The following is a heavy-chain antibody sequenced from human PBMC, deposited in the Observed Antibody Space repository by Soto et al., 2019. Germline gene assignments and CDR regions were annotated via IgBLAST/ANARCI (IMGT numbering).Heavy chain of an antibody. Sequence: QITLKESGPTLVKPTQTLTLTCTFSGFSLSTSRVGVGWIRQPPGKALEWLALIYWDDDKRYSPSLKSRLTLTQDTSKNQVVLTMTNTDPVATATYYCVHTSGSGNSACFDYWGQGTLVTVSS. CDR1: GFSLSTSRVG. J-gene: IGHJ4*02. D-gene: IGHD3-10*01. CDR2: IYWDDDK. V-gene: IGHV2-5*02. CDR3: VHTSGSGNSACFDY.